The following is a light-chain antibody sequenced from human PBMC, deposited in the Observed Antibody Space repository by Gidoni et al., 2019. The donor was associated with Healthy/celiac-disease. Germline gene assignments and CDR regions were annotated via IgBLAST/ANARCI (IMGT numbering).Light chain of an antibody. V-gene: IGKV1-33*01. CDR1: QDISNY. CDR2: DAS. CDR3: QQYDNLPLT. J-gene: IGKJ4*01. Sequence: DIQMTQSPSSLSASVGDRVTTTCQASQDISNYLNWYPQKPGKAPKLLIYDASNLETGVPTRFSGSGSGTDFTLTISSLQPEDIATYYCQQYDNLPLTFGGGTKVEIK.